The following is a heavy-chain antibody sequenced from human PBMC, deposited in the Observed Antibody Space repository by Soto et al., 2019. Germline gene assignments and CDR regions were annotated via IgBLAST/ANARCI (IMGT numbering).Heavy chain of an antibody. J-gene: IGHJ4*02. D-gene: IGHD3-22*01. CDR1: GGSISSSNW. Sequence: SETLSLTCAVSGGSISSSNWWTWVRQPPGKGLEWVWEIYHSGSTNYNPSLKSRVTISKDNSKNQFSLKLSSVTAADTAVYYCATRATYPYDSSGFYWGQGTLVTVSS. V-gene: IGHV4-4*02. CDR2: IYHSGST. CDR3: ATRATYPYDSSGFY.